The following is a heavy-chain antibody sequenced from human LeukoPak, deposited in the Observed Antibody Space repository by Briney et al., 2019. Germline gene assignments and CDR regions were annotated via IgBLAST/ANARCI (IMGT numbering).Heavy chain of an antibody. Sequence: GGSLRLSCAASGFTFSNYEMSWVRQAPGKGLEWVSYISSSGSSVYYADSVKGRFTISRDNAKNSLFLQMNSLRAEDTALYYCASSRSSSPDRPFDYWGQGTLVTVSS. V-gene: IGHV3-48*03. J-gene: IGHJ4*02. D-gene: IGHD6-6*01. CDR1: GFTFSNYE. CDR2: ISSSGSSV. CDR3: ASSRSSSPDRPFDY.